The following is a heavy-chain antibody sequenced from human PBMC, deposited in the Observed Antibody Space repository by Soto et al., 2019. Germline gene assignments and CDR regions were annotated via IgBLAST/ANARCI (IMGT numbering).Heavy chain of an antibody. D-gene: IGHD3-16*02. J-gene: IGHJ1*01. CDR2: IYYSGST. CDR3: ARGGIMITFGGVIAVEYFQH. CDR1: GGSISSGGYY. Sequence: PSETLSLTCTVSGGSISSGGYYWSWIRQHPGKGLEWIGYIYYSGSTYYNPSLKSRVTISVDTSKNQFSLKLSSVTAADTAVYYCARGGIMITFGGVIAVEYFQHWGQGTLVTVSS. V-gene: IGHV4-31*03.